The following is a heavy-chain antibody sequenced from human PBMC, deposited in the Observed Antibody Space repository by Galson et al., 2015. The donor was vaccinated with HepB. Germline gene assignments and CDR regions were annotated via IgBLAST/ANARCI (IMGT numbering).Heavy chain of an antibody. D-gene: IGHD6-13*01. CDR2: ISYDGSNK. Sequence: SLRLSCAASGFTFSSYGMHWVRQAPGKGLEWVAVISYDGSNKYYADSVKGRFTISRDNSKNTLYLQMNSLRAEDTAVYYCAKGVSSSWYLKGYYYYGMDVWGQGTTVTVSS. J-gene: IGHJ6*02. CDR1: GFTFSSYG. V-gene: IGHV3-30*18. CDR3: AKGVSSSWYLKGYYYYGMDV.